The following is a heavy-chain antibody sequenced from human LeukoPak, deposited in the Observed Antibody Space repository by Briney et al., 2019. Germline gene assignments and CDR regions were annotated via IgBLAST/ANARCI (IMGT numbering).Heavy chain of an antibody. Sequence: SETLSLTCAVSGGSISSGGYSWSWIRQPPGKGLEWLGYIYHSGSTYYNPSLKSRVTISVDRSKNQFSLKLSSVTAADTAVYYCAGETQYYYDSSGPSQAFDIWGQGTMVTVSS. J-gene: IGHJ3*02. V-gene: IGHV4-30-2*01. CDR1: GGSISSGGYS. D-gene: IGHD3-22*01. CDR3: AGETQYYYDSSGPSQAFDI. CDR2: IYHSGST.